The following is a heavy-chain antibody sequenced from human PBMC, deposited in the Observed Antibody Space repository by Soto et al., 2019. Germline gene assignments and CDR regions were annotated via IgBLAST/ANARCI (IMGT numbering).Heavy chain of an antibody. CDR2: INPNSGGT. V-gene: IGHV1-2*04. CDR3: ARGPPLYSSSWAPEY. Sequence: ASVKVSCRASGYTFTGCYMHWVRQAPGQGLEWMGWINPNSGGTNDAQKFEGWVTMTRDTSISTAYMELSRLRSDDTAVYYCARGPPLYSSSWAPEYWGQGTRVTVSS. CDR1: GYTFTGCY. D-gene: IGHD6-13*01. J-gene: IGHJ4*02.